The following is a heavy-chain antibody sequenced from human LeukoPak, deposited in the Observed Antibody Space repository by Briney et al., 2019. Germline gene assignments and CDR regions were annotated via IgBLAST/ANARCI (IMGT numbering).Heavy chain of an antibody. D-gene: IGHD5-12*01. J-gene: IGHJ4*02. CDR3: ARGGYSGYDFDY. Sequence: SETLSLTCAVYGGSFSGYYWSWIRQPPGKGLEWMGEINHSGSTNYNPSLKSGVTISVDTSKNQFSLKLSSVTAADTAVYYCARGGYSGYDFDYWGQGTLVPVSS. CDR2: INHSGST. V-gene: IGHV4-34*01. CDR1: GGSFSGYY.